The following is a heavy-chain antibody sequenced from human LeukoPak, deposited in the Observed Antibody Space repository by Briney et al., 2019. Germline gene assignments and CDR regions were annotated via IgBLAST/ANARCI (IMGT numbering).Heavy chain of an antibody. V-gene: IGHV4-39*07. CDR1: GGSVRSTDYY. CDR2: IYYSGST. Sequence: PSETLSLTCTVSGGSVRSTDYYWGWIRQPPGKGVEWIGSIYYSGSTYYNPSLKSRVTISVDTSKNQFSLKLSSVTAADTAVYYCARDVYACSNGVCYRDRFDYWGQGTLVTVSS. J-gene: IGHJ4*02. D-gene: IGHD2-8*01. CDR3: ARDVYACSNGVCYRDRFDY.